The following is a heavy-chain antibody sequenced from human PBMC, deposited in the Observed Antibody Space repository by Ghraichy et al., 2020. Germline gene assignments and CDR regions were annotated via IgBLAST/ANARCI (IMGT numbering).Heavy chain of an antibody. CDR2: INHSGST. CDR3: ARGRGLADRDV. J-gene: IGHJ6*04. Sequence: SETLSLTCAVSGGSFSGYYWTWIRQPPGKGLEWIREINHSGSTNYNPSFKSRVTISVDKSKNQLSLKVISVIAADTGVYYCARGRGLADRDVWGKGTTGTVSS. CDR1: GGSFSGYY. D-gene: IGHD3/OR15-3a*01. V-gene: IGHV4-34*01.